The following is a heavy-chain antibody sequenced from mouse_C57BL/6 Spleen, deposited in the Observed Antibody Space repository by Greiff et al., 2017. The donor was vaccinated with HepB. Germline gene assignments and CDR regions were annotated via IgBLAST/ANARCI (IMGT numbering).Heavy chain of an antibody. J-gene: IGHJ1*03. CDR3: ARDSSSYDWYFDV. V-gene: IGHV5-16*01. D-gene: IGHD1-1*01. CDR1: GFTFSDYY. Sequence: EVKLVESEGGLVQPGSSMKLSCTASGFTFSDYYMAWVRQVPEKGLEWVANINYDGSSTYYLDSLKSRFIISRDNAKNILYLQMSSLKSEDTATYYCARDSSSYDWYFDVWGTGTTVTVSS. CDR2: INYDGSST.